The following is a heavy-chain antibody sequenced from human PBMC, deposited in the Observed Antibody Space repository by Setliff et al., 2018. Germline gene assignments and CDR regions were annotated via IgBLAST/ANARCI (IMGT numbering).Heavy chain of an antibody. J-gene: IGHJ6*03. CDR2: IYSSGTT. CDR3: ARARWSGGYYSGDKYYMDV. V-gene: IGHV4-59*08. CDR1: GGYIRSFH. Sequence: PSETLSLTCTVSGGYIRSFHWNWIRQSPGKGLEWIGYIYSSGTTDYNPSLKSRVTISLDSSRKQFSLEMTSLSAADTAIYYCARARWSGGYYSGDKYYMDVWGKGTTVTVSS. D-gene: IGHD3-22*01.